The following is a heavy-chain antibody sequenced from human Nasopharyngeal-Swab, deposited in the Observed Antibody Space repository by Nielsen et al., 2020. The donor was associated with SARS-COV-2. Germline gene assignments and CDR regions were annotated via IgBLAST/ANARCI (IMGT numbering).Heavy chain of an antibody. J-gene: IGHJ4*02. V-gene: IGHV4-59*01. CDR3: ARDHSYYDSNGYYFDY. CDR2: IHSSGTP. Sequence: LRLSCTVSGGSINTYYWGWIRQPPGKGLEWIGYIHSSGTPNYNPSLKSRVTMSVDTSKNQFSLMLTSVIAADTAVYYCARDHSYYDSNGYYFDYWGLGTLVTVSS. D-gene: IGHD3-22*01. CDR1: GGSINTYY.